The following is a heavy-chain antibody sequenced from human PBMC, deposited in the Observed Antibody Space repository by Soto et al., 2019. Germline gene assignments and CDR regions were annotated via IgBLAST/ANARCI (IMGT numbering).Heavy chain of an antibody. V-gene: IGHV4-31*03. CDR1: GGSINSGGHY. Sequence: SETLSLTCTVSGGSINSGGHYWSCIRQRPWKGLEWIGSIFYSGNTYYNPSLKSRLTISVDTSKNQFSLRLSSVTAADTAVYYCARASGYSYGHLDSWGQGTLVTVSS. D-gene: IGHD5-12*01. CDR2: IFYSGNT. J-gene: IGHJ4*02. CDR3: ARASGYSYGHLDS.